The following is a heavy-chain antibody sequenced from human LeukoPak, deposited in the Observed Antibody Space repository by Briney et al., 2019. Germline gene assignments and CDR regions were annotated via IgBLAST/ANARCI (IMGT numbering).Heavy chain of an antibody. V-gene: IGHV3-23*01. CDR1: GFTFSSYA. J-gene: IGHJ4*02. CDR2: ISGSGGST. CDR3: AKDLRWLPQGIFDY. Sequence: GGSLRLSCAASGFTFSSYAMSWVRQAPGKGLEWVSAISGSGGSTYYADSVKGPFTISRDNSKNTLYLQMNSLRAEDTAVYYCAKDLRWLPQGIFDYWGQGTLVTVSS. D-gene: IGHD5-24*01.